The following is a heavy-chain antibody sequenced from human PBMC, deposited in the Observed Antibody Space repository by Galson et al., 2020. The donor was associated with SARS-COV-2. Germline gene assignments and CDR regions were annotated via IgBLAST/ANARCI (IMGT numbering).Heavy chain of an antibody. D-gene: IGHD6-19*01. CDR3: ARMRAAVAGIGYYYDYGMDV. J-gene: IGHJ6*02. V-gene: IGHV2-70*01. CDR2: IDWDDDK. CDR1: GFSLRTSGMC. Sequence: SGPTLVKPTQTLTLTCTFSGFSLRTSGMCVSWIRQPPGKALEWLALIDWDDDKYYSTSLKTMLTISKDTTKNQVVLTMTNMDPVDTATYYCARMRAAVAGIGYYYDYGMDVWGQGTTVTVSS.